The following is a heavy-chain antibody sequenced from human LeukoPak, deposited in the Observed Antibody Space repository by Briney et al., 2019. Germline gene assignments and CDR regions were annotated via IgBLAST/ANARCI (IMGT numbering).Heavy chain of an antibody. J-gene: IGHJ4*02. CDR3: TTDEGSGSRIFDY. D-gene: IGHD1-26*01. V-gene: IGHV3-15*01. CDR2: IKSKTDGGTT. CDR1: GFTLSNAW. Sequence: GGSLRLSCAASGFTLSNAWMSWVRQAPGKGLEWVGRIKSKTDGGTTDYAAPVKGRFTISRDDSKNTLYLQMNGLKTEDTAVYYCTTDEGSGSRIFDYWGQGTLVTVSS.